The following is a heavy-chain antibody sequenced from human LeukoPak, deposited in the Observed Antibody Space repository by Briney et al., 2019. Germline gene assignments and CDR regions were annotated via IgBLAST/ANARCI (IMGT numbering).Heavy chain of an antibody. CDR3: SKCGGFRGANWFDP. J-gene: IGHJ5*02. D-gene: IGHD3-10*01. CDR1: GFTFDDSA. Sequence: GGSLRLSCAASGFTFDDSATHWVRQAPGKGLEWVSLISGDGGRTYYADSVKGRFTISRDNSKNSLYLQMNSLTTEDTALYYCSKCGGFRGANWFDPWGQGTLVTVSS. CDR2: ISGDGGRT. V-gene: IGHV3-43*02.